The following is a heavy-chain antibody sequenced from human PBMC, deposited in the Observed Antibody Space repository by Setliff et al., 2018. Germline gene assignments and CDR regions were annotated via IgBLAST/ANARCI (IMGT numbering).Heavy chain of an antibody. V-gene: IGHV4-61*01. CDR2: VYYSGTT. J-gene: IGHJ4*02. CDR1: GGSISGASIRSYY. CDR3: ARGGTYRYFDY. Sequence: SETLSLTCTVSGGSISGASIRSYYWSWIRQPPGKGLAFIGYVYYSGTTNYDPSLKSRVTIPVDTSKNQFSLKLSSVTAADTAICYCARGGTYRYFDYWGQGTLVTVSS.